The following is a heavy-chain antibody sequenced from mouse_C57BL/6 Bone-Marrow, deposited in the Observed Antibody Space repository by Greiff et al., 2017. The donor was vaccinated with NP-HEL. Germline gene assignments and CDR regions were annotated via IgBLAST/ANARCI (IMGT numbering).Heavy chain of an antibody. J-gene: IGHJ4*01. V-gene: IGHV1-64*01. D-gene: IGHD2-2*01. Sequence: VQLQQPGAELVKPGASVKLSCKASGYTFTSYWMHWVKQRPGQGLEWIGMIHPNSGSTNYNEKFKSKATLTADKSSSTAYMQLSSLTSEDSAVYYCARGLLWLRRRDYYAMDYWGRGTSVTVTA. CDR2: IHPNSGST. CDR3: ARGLLWLRRRDYYAMDY. CDR1: GYTFTSYW.